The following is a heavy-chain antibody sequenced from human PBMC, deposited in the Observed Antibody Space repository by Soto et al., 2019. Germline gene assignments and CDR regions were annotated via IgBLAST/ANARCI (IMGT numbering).Heavy chain of an antibody. CDR3: ASTWFGESTKYYFDY. J-gene: IGHJ4*02. Sequence: SETLSLTCTVSGGSISSYYWSWIRQPPGKGLEWIGYIYYSGSTNYNPSLKSRVTISVDTSKNKFSLKLSSVTAADTAVYYCASTWFGESTKYYFDYWGQGTLVTVSS. CDR2: IYYSGST. V-gene: IGHV4-59*08. D-gene: IGHD3-10*01. CDR1: GGSISSYY.